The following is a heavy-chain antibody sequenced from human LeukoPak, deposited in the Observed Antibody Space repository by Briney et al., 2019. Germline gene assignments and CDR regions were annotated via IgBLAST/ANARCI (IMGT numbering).Heavy chain of an antibody. CDR3: ARGSRWEGYFDL. J-gene: IGHJ2*01. CDR1: GGSISSSSYY. CDR2: IYYSGST. D-gene: IGHD3-10*01. Sequence: SETLSLTCTVSGGSISSSSYYWGWIRQPPGKGLEWIGSIYYSGSTYYNPSLKSRVTISVDTSKNQFSLKLSSVTAADTAVYYCARGSRWEGYFDLWGRGTLVTVSS. V-gene: IGHV4-39*01.